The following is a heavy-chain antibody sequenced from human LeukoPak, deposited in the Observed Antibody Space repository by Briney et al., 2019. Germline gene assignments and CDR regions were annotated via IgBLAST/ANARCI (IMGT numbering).Heavy chain of an antibody. V-gene: IGHV1-8*01. CDR2: MNPNSGNT. D-gene: IGHD2-2*02. CDR3: ARGRIDCSSTSCYTY. J-gene: IGHJ4*02. Sequence: ASVKVSCKASGYSFTSYDINWVRQATGQGLEWMGWMNPNSGNTGYAQKFQGRVTMTRNTSISTAYMELSSLRSEDTAVYYCARGRIDCSSTSCYTYWGQGTLVTVSS. CDR1: GYSFTSYD.